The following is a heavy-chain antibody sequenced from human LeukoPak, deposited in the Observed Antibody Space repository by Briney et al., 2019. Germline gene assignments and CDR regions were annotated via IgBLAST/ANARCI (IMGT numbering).Heavy chain of an antibody. V-gene: IGHV1-69*04. J-gene: IGHJ5*02. Sequence: ASVKVSCKASGVTFSNSGITWVRQAPGQGLEWMGRIIPVLEEAQYAQNFQGKVTITADKSTSTAYMELHSLTSEDTAVYYCARDQLELGTHWFDPWGQGTPVTVSS. D-gene: IGHD1-1*01. CDR2: IIPVLEEA. CDR1: GVTFSNSG. CDR3: ARDQLELGTHWFDP.